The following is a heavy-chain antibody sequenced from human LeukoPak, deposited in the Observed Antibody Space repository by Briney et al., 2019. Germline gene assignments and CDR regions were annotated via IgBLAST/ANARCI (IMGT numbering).Heavy chain of an antibody. V-gene: IGHV1-8*01. Sequence: ASVKVSCKASGYSLTSFDINWVRQGSGQGLEWMGWMNPKRGNTGYAPRFQGRVTITRDTSINTAFMELSSLRPDDTAICYCARGGSSSSYYNNYGMDVWGQGTTITVSS. CDR3: ARGGSSSSYYNNYGMDV. CDR2: MNPKRGNT. CDR1: GYSLTSFD. J-gene: IGHJ6*02. D-gene: IGHD6-13*01.